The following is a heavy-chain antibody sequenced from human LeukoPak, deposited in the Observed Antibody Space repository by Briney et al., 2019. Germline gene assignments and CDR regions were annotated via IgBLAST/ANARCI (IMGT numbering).Heavy chain of an antibody. CDR3: ARDQVGDY. CDR1: GYSFTNYY. J-gene: IGHJ4*02. CDR2: SNPSGGST. V-gene: IGHV1-46*01. Sequence: ASVKVSCKASGYSFTNYYIHWLRQAPGQGLEWMVISNPSGGSTNYAQKFQGRVTMTRDTSTSTLYMELSSLRSEDTAVYYCARDQVGDYWGQGTLVTVSS.